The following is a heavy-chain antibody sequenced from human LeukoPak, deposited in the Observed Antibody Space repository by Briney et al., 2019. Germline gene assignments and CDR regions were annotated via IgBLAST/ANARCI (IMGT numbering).Heavy chain of an antibody. CDR3: ARVNYYGSGSYESPLDY. J-gene: IGHJ4*02. CDR1: GYTFNAYY. D-gene: IGHD3-10*01. CDR2: INPNSGGT. Sequence: VASVKVSCKASGYTFNAYYIHWVRQAPGQGLEWMGWINPNSGGTSYAQKFQGRVTMTRDTSISTAYMELSRLRSDDTAVYYCARVNYYGSGSYESPLDYWGQGTLVTVSS. V-gene: IGHV1-2*02.